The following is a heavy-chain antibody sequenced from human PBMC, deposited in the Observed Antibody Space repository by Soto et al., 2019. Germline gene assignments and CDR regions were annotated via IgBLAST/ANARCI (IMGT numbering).Heavy chain of an antibody. J-gene: IGHJ4*02. CDR1: GFTFSSYA. D-gene: IGHD3-10*01. CDR3: AKGPPPTRFGELSFSVPRAFDY. CDR2: ISGSGGST. V-gene: IGHV3-23*01. Sequence: GGSLRLSCAASGFTFSSYAMSWVRQAPGKGLEWVSAISGSGGSTYYADSVKGRFTISRDNSKNTLYLQMNSLRAEDTAVYYCAKGPPPTRFGELSFSVPRAFDYWGQGTLVTVSS.